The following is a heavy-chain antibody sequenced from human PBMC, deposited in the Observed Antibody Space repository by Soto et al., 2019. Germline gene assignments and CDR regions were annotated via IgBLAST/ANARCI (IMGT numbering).Heavy chain of an antibody. J-gene: IGHJ5*02. V-gene: IGHV4-31*03. D-gene: IGHD3-10*01. Sequence: SETLSLTCTVSGGSISSGGYYWSWIRQHPGKGLESIGYIYYSGSTYYNPPLKSRVTISVDTSKNQFPLKLSSVPAADTAVNYGARVVVLWFGESPYNWFNPWGKGPLVTVSS. CDR1: GGSISSGGYY. CDR3: ARVVVLWFGESPYNWFNP. CDR2: IYYSGST.